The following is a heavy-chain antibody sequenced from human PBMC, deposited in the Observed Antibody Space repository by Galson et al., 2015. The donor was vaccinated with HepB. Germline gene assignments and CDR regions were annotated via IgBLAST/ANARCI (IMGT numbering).Heavy chain of an antibody. D-gene: IGHD4-17*01. CDR2: IFSNDEK. J-gene: IGHJ5*02. Sequence: PALVKPTQTLTLTCTVSGFSLSIPRMGVSWIRQPPGKALEWLALIFSNDEKSYSTSLKSRLTISKDTSKSQVVLTMTNMDPVDTATYYCARLDYGDYGRWFDPWGQGTLVTVSS. V-gene: IGHV2-26*01. CDR1: GFSLSIPRMG. CDR3: ARLDYGDYGRWFDP.